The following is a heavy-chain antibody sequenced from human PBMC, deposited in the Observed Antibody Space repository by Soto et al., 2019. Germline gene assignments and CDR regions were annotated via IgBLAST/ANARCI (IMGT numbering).Heavy chain of an antibody. V-gene: IGHV4-34*01. CDR1: GGSFSGYY. CDR2: INHSGST. J-gene: IGHJ1*01. CDR3: ARADLVGVVVAATPRYFQH. D-gene: IGHD2-15*01. Sequence: QVQLQQWGAGLLKPSETLSLTCAVYGGSFSGYYWSWIRQPPGKGLEWIGKINHSGSTNYNPSLTSRVTISVDTSKIQLSRKLSSVTAADTAVYYCARADLVGVVVAATPRYFQHWGQGTLVTVSS.